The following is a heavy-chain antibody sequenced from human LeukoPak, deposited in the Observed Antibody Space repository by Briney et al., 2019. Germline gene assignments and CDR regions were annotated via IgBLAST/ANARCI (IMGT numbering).Heavy chain of an antibody. CDR1: GFTFSTYA. CDR2: ISYDGGDK. CDR3: AKGYCDNTSCYRYYYYFMDV. Sequence: PGGSLRLSCAASGFTFSTYAMHWVRQAPGKGLEWVAVISYDGGDKFYADFVKGRFTISRDNSKNTLYLQMDSLRAEDTAVYYCAKGYCDNTSCYRYYYYFMDVWGKGTTVTVSS. D-gene: IGHD2-2*01. J-gene: IGHJ6*03. V-gene: IGHV3-30-3*01.